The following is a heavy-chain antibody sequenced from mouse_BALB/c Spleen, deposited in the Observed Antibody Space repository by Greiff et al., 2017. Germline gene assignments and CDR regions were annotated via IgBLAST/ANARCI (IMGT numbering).Heavy chain of an antibody. CDR1: GFTFSSYA. J-gene: IGHJ2*01. V-gene: IGHV5-9-3*01. CDR3: ARHNDDGYYFDY. Sequence: EVQLVESGGGLVKPGGSLKLSCAASGFTFSSYAMSWVRQTPEKRLEWVATISSGGSYTYYPDSVKGRFTISRDNAKNTLYLQMSSLRSEDTAMYYCARHNDDGYYFDYWGQGTTLTVSS. D-gene: IGHD2-12*01. CDR2: ISSGGSYT.